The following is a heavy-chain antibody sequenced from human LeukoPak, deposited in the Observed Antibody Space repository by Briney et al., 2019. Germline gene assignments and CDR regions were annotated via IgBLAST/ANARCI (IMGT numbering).Heavy chain of an antibody. CDR2: INHSGST. CDR3: ARGPANNWFDP. J-gene: IGHJ5*02. CDR1: GGSFSGYS. V-gene: IGHV4-34*01. Sequence: SETLSLTWAVNGGSFSGYSGSWFGRPPGKGREWIGEINHSGSTDYNPSLKSRVTISVDTSKNQFSLKLSSVTAADTAVYYCARGPANNWFDPWGQGTLVTVSS.